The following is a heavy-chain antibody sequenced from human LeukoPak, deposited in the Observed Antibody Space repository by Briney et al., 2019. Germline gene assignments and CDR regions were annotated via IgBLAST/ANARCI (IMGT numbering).Heavy chain of an antibody. V-gene: IGHV1-8*02. CDR3: ARGAYRKYYDFWSGYPNWFDP. D-gene: IGHD3-3*01. Sequence: ASVKVSCKASGYTFTGYYMHWVRQATGQGLEWMGWMNPNSGNTGYAQKFQGRVTMTRNTSISTAYMELSSLRSEDTAVYYCARGAYRKYYDFWSGYPNWFDPWGQGTLVTVSS. J-gene: IGHJ5*02. CDR2: MNPNSGNT. CDR1: GYTFTGYY.